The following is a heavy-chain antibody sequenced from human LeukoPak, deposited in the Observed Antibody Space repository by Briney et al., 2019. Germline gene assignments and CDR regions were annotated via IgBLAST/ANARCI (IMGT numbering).Heavy chain of an antibody. V-gene: IGHV4-39*01. CDR3: VRGSTLRHYQY. CDR2: LYDSGST. D-gene: IGHD3-16*01. Sequence: NPSETLSLTCTVSGGSISSSGYNWDWIRQPPGKGLEWVGNLYDSGSTYYNPSLKSRVTISVDTSNNQFSLKLSSVTAADTAVYYCVRGSTLRHYQYWGQGTLVTVSS. CDR1: GGSISSSGYN. J-gene: IGHJ4*02.